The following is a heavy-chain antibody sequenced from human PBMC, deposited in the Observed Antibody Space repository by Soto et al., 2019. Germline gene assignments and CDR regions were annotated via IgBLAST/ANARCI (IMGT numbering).Heavy chain of an antibody. CDR3: ARGGPGRDIVVVPAAIRWYFDY. CDR1: GGTFSSYA. V-gene: IGHV1-69*13. Sequence: GASVKVSCKAAGGTFSSYAISLVRQAPGQGLEWMGGIIPIFGTANYAQKFQGRVTITADESTSTAYMELSSLRSEDTAVYYCARGGPGRDIVVVPAAIRWYFDYWGQGTLVTVSS. J-gene: IGHJ4*02. CDR2: IIPIFGTA. D-gene: IGHD2-2*02.